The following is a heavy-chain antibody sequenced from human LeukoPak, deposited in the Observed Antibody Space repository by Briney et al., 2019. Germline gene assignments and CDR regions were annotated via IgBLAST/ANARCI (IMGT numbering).Heavy chain of an antibody. V-gene: IGHV3-30*04. CDR2: ISYDGSNK. J-gene: IGHJ6*04. Sequence: PGRSLRLSCAASGFTFSSYAMHWVRQAPGKGLEWAAVISYDGSNKYYADSVKGRFTISRDNSKNTLYLQMNSLRAEDTAVYYCARGEQQLNYYYYYGMDVWGKGTTVTVSS. CDR1: GFTFSSYA. D-gene: IGHD6-13*01. CDR3: ARGEQQLNYYYYYGMDV.